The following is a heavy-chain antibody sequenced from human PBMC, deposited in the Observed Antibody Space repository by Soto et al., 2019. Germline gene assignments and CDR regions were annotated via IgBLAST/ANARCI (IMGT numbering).Heavy chain of an antibody. CDR1: GFTFTNSA. CDR3: VAELYSGGGCCSFDF. D-gene: IGHD2-21*02. J-gene: IGHJ3*01. Sequence: VASVKVSCKTSGFTFTNSAVQWVRQARGQRLEWIGWIIVASGRTNYAREVQERVTISRDTSTSTAYMGLSGLRSEDTAVYYCVAELYSGGGCCSFDFWGQGTMVTVSS. CDR2: IIVASGRT. V-gene: IGHV1-58*01.